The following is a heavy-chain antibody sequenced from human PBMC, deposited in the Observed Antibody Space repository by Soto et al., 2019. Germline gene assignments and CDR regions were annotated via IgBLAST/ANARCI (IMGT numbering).Heavy chain of an antibody. CDR3: ARLGSSGWYQGSYFDY. J-gene: IGHJ4*02. CDR2: ILYSGST. V-gene: IGHV4-39*01. CDR1: GGSITRNNHY. D-gene: IGHD6-19*01. Sequence: QLQLQESGPGLVKPSETLSLTCIVSGGSITRNNHYWGWIRQSPGKGLEWIGSILYSGSTNSTPYLKSRVTLSVETSNNQFSLKMSSVTAADTALYYCARLGSSGWYQGSYFDYWGQGTLVTVSS.